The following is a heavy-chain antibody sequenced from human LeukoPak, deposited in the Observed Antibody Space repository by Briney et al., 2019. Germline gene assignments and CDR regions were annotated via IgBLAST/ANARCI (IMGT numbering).Heavy chain of an antibody. CDR3: ARDGIALTLGTYYFDY. CDR2: ISSSGRTI. Sequence: GGSLRLSCSASGFTFSDYYMSWIRQAPGKGLEWVSYISSSGRTIYYADSVKGRFTISRDNAKNSLYLQMNSLRAEDTAVYYCARDGIALTLGTYYFDYWGQGTLVTVSS. J-gene: IGHJ4*02. D-gene: IGHD3-10*01. V-gene: IGHV3-11*04. CDR1: GFTFSDYY.